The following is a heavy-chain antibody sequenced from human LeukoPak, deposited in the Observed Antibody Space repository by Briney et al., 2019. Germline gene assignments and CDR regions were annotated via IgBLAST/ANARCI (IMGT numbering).Heavy chain of an antibody. J-gene: IGHJ4*02. CDR3: ARAPSYCSSTSCSGDY. CDR2: ISSNGGST. Sequence: GGSLRLSCAASGFTFSNFDMHWVRQAPGKGLEYVSAISSNGGSTYYANSVKRRFTISRDNSKNTLYLQMGSLRAEDMAVYYCARAPSYCSSTSCSGDYWGQGTLVTVSS. CDR1: GFTFSNFD. D-gene: IGHD2-2*01. V-gene: IGHV3-64*01.